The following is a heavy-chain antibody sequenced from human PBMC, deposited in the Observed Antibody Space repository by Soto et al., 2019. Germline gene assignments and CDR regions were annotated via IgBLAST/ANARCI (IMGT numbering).Heavy chain of an antibody. D-gene: IGHD3-3*01. Sequence: VQLVQSGAEVKKPGSSVKVSCKASGGTFSSYAISWVRQAPGQGLEWMGGIIPIFGTANYAQKFQGRVTITADESTSTAYMELSSLRSEDTAVYYCARGSEERITIFGGRNYGMDVWGQGTTVTVSS. CDR3: ARGSEERITIFGGRNYGMDV. CDR1: GGTFSSYA. V-gene: IGHV1-69*01. J-gene: IGHJ6*02. CDR2: IIPIFGTA.